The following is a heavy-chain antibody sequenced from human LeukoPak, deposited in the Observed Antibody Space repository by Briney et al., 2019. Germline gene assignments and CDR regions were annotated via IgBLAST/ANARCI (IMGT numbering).Heavy chain of an antibody. CDR1: GFTFSSYS. CDR2: ISSSSSYI. D-gene: IGHD6-13*01. Sequence: PGGSLRLSCAASGFTFSSYSMNWVRQAPGKGLEWVSSISSSSSYIYYADSLKGRFTISRDNAKNSLYLQMNSLRAEDTAVYYCARDRYSSMWSVFEYWGQGALVTVSS. V-gene: IGHV3-21*01. CDR3: ARDRYSSMWSVFEY. J-gene: IGHJ4*02.